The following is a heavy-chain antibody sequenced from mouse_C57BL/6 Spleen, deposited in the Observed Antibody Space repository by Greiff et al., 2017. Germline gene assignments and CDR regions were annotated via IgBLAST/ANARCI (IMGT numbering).Heavy chain of an antibody. Sequence: VQLQQSGPGLVKPSQSLSLTCSVTGYSITSGYYWNWIRQFPGNKLEWMGYISYDGSNNYNPSLKNRISITRDTSKNQFFLKLNSVTTEDTAKYYCARGGHYYGSSLFDYWGQGTTLTVSS. CDR1: GYSITSGYY. CDR2: ISYDGSN. D-gene: IGHD1-1*01. V-gene: IGHV3-6*01. J-gene: IGHJ2*01. CDR3: ARGGHYYGSSLFDY.